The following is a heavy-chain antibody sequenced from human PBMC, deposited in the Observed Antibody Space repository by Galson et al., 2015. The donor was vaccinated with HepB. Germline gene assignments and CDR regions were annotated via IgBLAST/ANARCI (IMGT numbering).Heavy chain of an antibody. CDR3: GRRLTFYGSGDYGLDV. J-gene: IGHJ6*02. Sequence: QSGAEVKKPGESLKISCKGSGYSFTSYWIGWVRQMPGKGLEWMGRIDPSDSYTNYIPSIEGHVSFSVDKSISTAYLQWSSLKASDTATYYCGRRLTFYGSGDYGLDVWGQGTTVTVSS. D-gene: IGHD3-10*01. CDR2: IDPSDSYT. CDR1: GYSFTSYW. V-gene: IGHV5-10-1*01.